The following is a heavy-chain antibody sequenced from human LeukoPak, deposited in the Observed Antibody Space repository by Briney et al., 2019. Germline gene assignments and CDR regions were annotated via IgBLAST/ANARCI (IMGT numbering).Heavy chain of an antibody. D-gene: IGHD3-22*01. CDR1: GFTVSSNY. CDR3: AAELYYYDSSGYSD. CDR2: IYSGGST. Sequence: GGSLRLSCAASGFTVSSNYMSWVRQAPGKGLEWVSVIYSGGSTYYADSVKGRFTISRDNSKNTLYLQMNSLRAEDTAVYYCAAELYYYDSSGYSDWGQGTLVTVSS. V-gene: IGHV3-66*01. J-gene: IGHJ4*02.